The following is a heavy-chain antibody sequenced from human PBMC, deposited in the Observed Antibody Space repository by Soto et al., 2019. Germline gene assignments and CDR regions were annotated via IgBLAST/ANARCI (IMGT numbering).Heavy chain of an antibody. CDR2: ISYDGSNK. V-gene: IGHV3-30*18. CDR3: AQSGRVLFLLYYYGIDV. CDR1: GFTFSSYG. Sequence: QVQLVESGGGVVQPGRSLRLSCAASGFTFSSYGMHWVRQAPGKGLEWVAVISYDGSNKHYTDSVKGRFTISRDNSKKTLYLQMNSLRSEDTAVYYCAQSGRVLFLLYYYGIDVWGQGTTVTVS. D-gene: IGHD2-8*02. J-gene: IGHJ6*02.